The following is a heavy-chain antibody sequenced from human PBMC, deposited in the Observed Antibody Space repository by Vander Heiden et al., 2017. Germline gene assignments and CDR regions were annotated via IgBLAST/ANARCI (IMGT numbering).Heavy chain of an antibody. V-gene: IGHV1-2*06. J-gene: IGHJ4*02. D-gene: IGHD2-2*01. Sequence: QVQLVQSGAEEKKPGASVKGSCKATGYTSIDNYMHWVRQAPGQGLEWMGRINSYSGGTNSAQKFQGRVTMTRDTSISTAYMELTRLRSDDTAVYYCAKSGWGDCTSTSCYGFWGQGTLVTVSS. CDR1: GYTSIDNY. CDR2: INSYSGGT. CDR3: AKSGWGDCTSTSCYGF.